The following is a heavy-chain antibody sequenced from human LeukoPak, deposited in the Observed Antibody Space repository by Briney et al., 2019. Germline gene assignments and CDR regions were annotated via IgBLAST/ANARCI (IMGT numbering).Heavy chain of an antibody. Sequence: PSETLSLTCAVYGGSFSGYYWSWIRQPPGKGLGWIGEINHSGSTNYNPSLKSRVTISVDTSKNQFSLKLSSVTAADTAVYYCARSPRGYSGYDFVDYWGQGTLVTVSS. V-gene: IGHV4-34*01. CDR3: ARSPRGYSGYDFVDY. D-gene: IGHD5-12*01. J-gene: IGHJ4*02. CDR1: GGSFSGYY. CDR2: INHSGST.